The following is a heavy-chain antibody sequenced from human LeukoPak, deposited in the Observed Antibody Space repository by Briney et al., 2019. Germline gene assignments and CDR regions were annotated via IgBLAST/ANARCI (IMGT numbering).Heavy chain of an antibody. V-gene: IGHV4-34*01. J-gene: IGHJ1*01. Sequence: PSETLSLTCAVYGGSFSGYYWSWIRQPPGKGLEWIGEINHSGSTNYNPSLKSRVSISLDTSKNQFSLKLSSVTAADTAAYYCARAISGSYRRGWFFQYWGQGTLVTVSS. CDR2: INHSGST. CDR1: GGSFSGYY. CDR3: ARAISGSYRRGWFFQY. D-gene: IGHD1-26*01.